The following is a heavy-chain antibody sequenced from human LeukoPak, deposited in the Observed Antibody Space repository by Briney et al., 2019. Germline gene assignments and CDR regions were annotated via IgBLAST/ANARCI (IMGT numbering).Heavy chain of an antibody. CDR3: ARDKYSGYDSQPY. CDR1: GYTFTNYG. CDR2: ISPYNGNT. V-gene: IGHV1-18*01. D-gene: IGHD5-12*01. J-gene: IGHJ4*02. Sequence: ASVKVSCKASGYTFTNYGISWVRQAPGQGLEWMGWISPYNGNTNYAQKLQGRVTMTTDTSTTTAYMELRSLRSYDTAVYYCARDKYSGYDSQPYWGQGTLVTVSS.